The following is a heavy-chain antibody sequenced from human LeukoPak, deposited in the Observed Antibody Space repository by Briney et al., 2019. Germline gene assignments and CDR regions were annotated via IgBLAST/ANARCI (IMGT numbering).Heavy chain of an antibody. CDR2: VSNDGGDK. CDR3: AKAHLLDWLLPFDY. Sequence: PGSSLRLSCAASEFTFSSYAMHWVRQAPGKGLEWVALVSNDGGDKYYADSAKGRFTISRDNSKNTLYLQMNSLRGEDTGVYYCAKAHLLDWLLPFDYWGQGTLVTVSS. V-gene: IGHV3-30*18. J-gene: IGHJ4*02. D-gene: IGHD3/OR15-3a*01. CDR1: EFTFSSYA.